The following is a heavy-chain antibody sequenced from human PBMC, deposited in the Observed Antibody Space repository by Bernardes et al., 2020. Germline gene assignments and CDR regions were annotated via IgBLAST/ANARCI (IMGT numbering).Heavy chain of an antibody. V-gene: IGHV1-18*01. CDR1: GYTFSDYG. J-gene: IGHJ4*02. CDR2: ISAYNGHT. D-gene: IGHD3-10*01. Sequence: ASVKVSCKASGYTFSDYGISWVRQAPGQGLEWMGWISAYNGHTDYAQKVQGRVTMTTDTSTNTAYMELGSLRSDDTAVYYCARTEAPEGWITMVRGVMYYFDYWGQGTLVTVSS. CDR3: ARTEAPEGWITMVRGVMYYFDY.